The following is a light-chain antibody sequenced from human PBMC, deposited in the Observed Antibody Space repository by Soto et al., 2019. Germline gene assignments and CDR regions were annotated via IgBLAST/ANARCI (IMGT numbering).Light chain of an antibody. V-gene: IGKV3-20*01. J-gene: IGKJ2*01. CDR1: QSVTSRY. CDR3: QQYGNSPPT. CDR2: GAS. Sequence: EIVLTQSPGTLSLSPGERAPLSCRPSQSVTSRYLAWYQQKPGQAPRLLIYGASSRATGIPDRFSGSGSGTDFTLTISRLEPEDFAVYSCQQYGNSPPTFGQGTKLEIK.